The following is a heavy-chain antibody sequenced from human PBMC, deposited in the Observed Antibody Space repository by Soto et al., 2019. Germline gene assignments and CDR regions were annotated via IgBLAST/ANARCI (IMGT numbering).Heavy chain of an antibody. CDR3: ARPEWIQLWFDY. D-gene: IGHD5-18*01. V-gene: IGHV4-31*03. CDR1: GASISSGGYY. Sequence: QVQLLESGPGLVKPSQTLSLICNVAGASISSGGYYWSWLRQRPGGGLEWLGFIYYSGISHYNPSLKSRATISVDTSQHQFSLKLISVTAADTAVYYCARPEWIQLWFDYWGQGALVTVS. CDR2: IYYSGIS. J-gene: IGHJ4*02.